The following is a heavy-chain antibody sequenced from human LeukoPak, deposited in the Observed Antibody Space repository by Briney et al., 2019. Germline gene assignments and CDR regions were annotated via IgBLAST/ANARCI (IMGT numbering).Heavy chain of an antibody. CDR1: GYTFTGYY. Sequence: ASVKVSCKASGYTFTGYYMHWVRQAPGQGLEWMGWINPNSGGTNYAQKFQGRVTMTRDTSISTAYMELSRLRSDDTAVYYCARDSATGSDAFDIWGQGTMVTVSS. J-gene: IGHJ3*02. D-gene: IGHD5-12*01. CDR2: INPNSGGT. CDR3: ARDSATGSDAFDI. V-gene: IGHV1-2*02.